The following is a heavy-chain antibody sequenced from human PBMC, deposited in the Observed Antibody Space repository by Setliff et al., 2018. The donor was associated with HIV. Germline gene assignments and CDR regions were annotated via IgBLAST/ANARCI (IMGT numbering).Heavy chain of an antibody. J-gene: IGHJ3*01. CDR1: GYTFTDHY. V-gene: IGHV1-45*02. CDR2: FTPFNDNT. CDR3: ARSSRANEAFDV. Sequence: SVKVSCKASGYTFTDHYLHWVRQAPGQALEWTGWFTPFNDNTNYAQKYRGRISITRDRSMSTAYMELSSLRSEDTGMYYCARSSRANEAFDVWGQGTMVTVSS.